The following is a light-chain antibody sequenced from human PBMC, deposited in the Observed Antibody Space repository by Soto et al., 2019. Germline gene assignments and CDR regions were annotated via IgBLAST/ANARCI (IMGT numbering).Light chain of an antibody. J-gene: IGKJ1*01. Sequence: EIVMTQSPATLSVSPGGRATLSCRASQSISGTLAFYHQKPGQAPRLLIYGASTRATSFPARFSGSGSGTDFTLTISSLQSEDFAVYYCQQYNNWPWTFGQGTKVDIK. CDR2: GAS. V-gene: IGKV3-15*01. CDR3: QQYNNWPWT. CDR1: QSISGT.